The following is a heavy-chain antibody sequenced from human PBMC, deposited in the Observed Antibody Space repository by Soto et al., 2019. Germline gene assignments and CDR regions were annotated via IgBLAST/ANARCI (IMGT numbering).Heavy chain of an antibody. Sequence: GESLKISCKGSGYSFTSYWIGWVRQMPGKGLEWMGIIYPGDSDTRYSPSFQGQVTISADKSISTAYLQWSSLKASDTATYYCVHSVWIYGVPIRNWFGPWGQGLLVTVSS. J-gene: IGHJ5*02. CDR3: VHSVWIYGVPIRNWFGP. D-gene: IGHD3-3*01. V-gene: IGHV5-51*01. CDR2: IYPGDSDT. CDR1: GYSFTSYW.